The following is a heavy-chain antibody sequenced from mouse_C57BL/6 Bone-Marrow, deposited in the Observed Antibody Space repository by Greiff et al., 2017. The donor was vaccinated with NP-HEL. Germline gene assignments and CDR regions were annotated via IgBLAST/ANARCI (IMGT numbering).Heavy chain of an antibody. V-gene: IGHV3-8*01. CDR1: GYSITCAC. J-gene: IGHJ4*01. CDR3: ARSPLWLRRNYYAMDY. Sequence: EVLLLQSWPGLPKPSQPLSLTCSVTGYSITCACWNWIRKFQGNKLAYMGYIRSRGSTSYTPSIKCRISITRDTSKNQYYLQLNAVTTEDTATYYCARSPLWLRRNYYAMDYWGQGTSVTVSS. D-gene: IGHD2-2*01. CDR2: IRSRGST.